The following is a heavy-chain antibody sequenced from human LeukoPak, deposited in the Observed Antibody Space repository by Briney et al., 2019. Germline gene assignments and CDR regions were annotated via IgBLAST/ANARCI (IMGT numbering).Heavy chain of an antibody. Sequence: GGSLRFSCAASGFTLSSYWMSWVRQAPGKGLEWVANIKQDGSEKYYVDAVKGRFTISRDNAKTSLYLQMNSLRAEDTAVYYCARDLSGIAGYTYGRGIDYWGQGTLVTVSS. CDR3: ARDLSGIAGYTYGRGIDY. CDR1: GFTLSSYW. V-gene: IGHV3-7*01. CDR2: IKQDGSEK. J-gene: IGHJ4*02. D-gene: IGHD5-18*01.